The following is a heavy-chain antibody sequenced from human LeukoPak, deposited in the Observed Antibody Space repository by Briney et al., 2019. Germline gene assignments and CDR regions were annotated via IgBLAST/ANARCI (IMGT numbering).Heavy chain of an antibody. CDR3: VRGGREGTSCCNWFDP. CDR2: ISAYNGNT. V-gene: IGHV1-18*01. D-gene: IGHD2-2*01. CDR1: GYTFTSYG. Sequence: GASVKVSCKASGYTFTSYGISWVRQAPGQGLEWMGWISAYNGNTNYAQKLQGRVTMTTDTSTSTAYMELRSLRSDDTAVYYCVRGGREGTSCCNWFDPWGQGTLVTVSS. J-gene: IGHJ5*02.